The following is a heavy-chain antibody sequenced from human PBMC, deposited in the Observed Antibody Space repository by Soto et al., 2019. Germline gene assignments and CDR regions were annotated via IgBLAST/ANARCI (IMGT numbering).Heavy chain of an antibody. V-gene: IGHV3-7*03. D-gene: IGHD2-2*01. J-gene: IGHJ4*02. CDR3: VKDGGYCSSSTCYSPRNHYFDS. Sequence: QPGGSLRLSCEASGFTFSDYWMSWVRQAPGKGPEWVANIKFDGSEKQYVDSVRGRFTISRDNSRNSLFLQMNSLRAGDTAVYYCVKDGGYCSSSTCYSPRNHYFDSWGQGT. CDR2: IKFDGSEK. CDR1: GFTFSDYW.